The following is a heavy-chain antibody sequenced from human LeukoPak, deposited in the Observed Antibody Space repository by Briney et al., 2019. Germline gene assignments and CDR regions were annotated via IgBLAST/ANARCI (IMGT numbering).Heavy chain of an antibody. D-gene: IGHD3-10*01. Sequence: GGSLRLSCAASGFTFSNYAMSWVRQAPGKGLEWVPAISGSGGSTYYADSVKGRFTISRDNSKNTLYLQMNSLRAEDTAVYYCAKDPLVRGVTYDYWGQGTLVTVSS. V-gene: IGHV3-23*01. CDR1: GFTFSNYA. J-gene: IGHJ4*02. CDR2: ISGSGGST. CDR3: AKDPLVRGVTYDY.